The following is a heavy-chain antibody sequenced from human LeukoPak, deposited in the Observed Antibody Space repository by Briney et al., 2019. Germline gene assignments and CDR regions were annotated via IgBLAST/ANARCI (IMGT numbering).Heavy chain of an antibody. D-gene: IGHD3-9*01. Sequence: PSETLSLTCTVSGYSISSGYYWGWIRQPPGKGLEWIGSIYHSGSTYYNPSLKSRVTISVDTSKNQFSLKLSSVTAADTAVYYCARGGRYYDILTGYYRSGASTHYFDYWGQGTLVTVSS. CDR3: ARGGRYYDILTGYYRSGASTHYFDY. V-gene: IGHV4-38-2*02. CDR2: IYHSGST. J-gene: IGHJ4*02. CDR1: GYSISSGYY.